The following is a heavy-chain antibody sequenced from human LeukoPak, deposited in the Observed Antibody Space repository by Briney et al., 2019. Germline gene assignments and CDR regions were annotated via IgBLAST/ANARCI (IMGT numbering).Heavy chain of an antibody. V-gene: IGHV1-18*01. CDR1: GYTFTSYG. Sequence: ASVTVSCKASGYTFTSYGISWVRQAPGQGLEWMGWISAYNGNTNYAQKLQGRVTMTTDTSTSTAYMELRSLRSDDTAVYYCASVLGGYYYDSSGPLQDWFDPWGQGTLVTVSS. J-gene: IGHJ5*02. CDR2: ISAYNGNT. CDR3: ASVLGGYYYDSSGPLQDWFDP. D-gene: IGHD3-22*01.